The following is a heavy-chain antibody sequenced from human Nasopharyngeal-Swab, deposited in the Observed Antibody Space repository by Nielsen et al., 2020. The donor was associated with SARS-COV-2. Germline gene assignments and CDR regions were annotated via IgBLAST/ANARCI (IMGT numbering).Heavy chain of an antibody. D-gene: IGHD1-7*01. CDR1: GYNFPGYY. CDR2: INPHSGGT. V-gene: IGHV1-2*02. Sequence: ASVKVSCKASGYNFPGYYMHWVRQAPGQGLEWMGWINPHSGGTNFAQKFQGRVTMTRDTSIRTAFMELSSLRSDDTAVYYCARGGPGNYLRFDIWGQGTMVTVSS. J-gene: IGHJ3*02. CDR3: ARGGPGNYLRFDI.